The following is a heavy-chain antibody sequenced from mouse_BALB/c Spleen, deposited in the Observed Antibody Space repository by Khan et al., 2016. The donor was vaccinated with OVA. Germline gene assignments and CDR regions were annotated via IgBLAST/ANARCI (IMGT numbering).Heavy chain of an antibody. CDR2: ISFSGST. CDR1: GYSITSDFA. J-gene: IGHJ4*01. V-gene: IGHV3-2*02. Sequence: EVQLVESGPGLVKPSQSLSLTCTVTGYSITSDFAWNWVRQFPGNKLEWMGYISFSGSTSYDPSLKSRLSITRDTSKNQFFLQLNSVTNEDTAPYYCIRSVYYAYAYAMDDWGQGISVTVSS. D-gene: IGHD2-2*01. CDR3: IRSVYYAYAYAMDD.